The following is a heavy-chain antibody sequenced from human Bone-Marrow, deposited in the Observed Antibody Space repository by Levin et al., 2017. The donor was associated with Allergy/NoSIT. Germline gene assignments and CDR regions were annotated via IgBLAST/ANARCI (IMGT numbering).Heavy chain of an antibody. CDR3: ARIIAAAGTQYGNGWFDP. CDR1: GYTFTSYY. V-gene: IGHV1-46*01. J-gene: IGHJ5*02. CDR2: INPSGGST. D-gene: IGHD6-13*01. Sequence: ASVKVSCKASGYTFTSYYMHWVRQAPGQGLEWMGIINPSGGSTSYAQKFQGRVTMTRDTSTSTVYMELSSLRSEDTAVYYCARIIAAAGTQYGNGWFDPWGQGTLVTVSS.